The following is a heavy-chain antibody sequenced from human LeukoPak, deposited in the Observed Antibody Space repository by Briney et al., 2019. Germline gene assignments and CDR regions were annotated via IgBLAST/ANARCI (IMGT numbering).Heavy chain of an antibody. CDR2: IYHSGST. V-gene: IGHV4-30-2*01. CDR1: GGSISSGGYS. CDR3: ARGGAYGDYHI. D-gene: IGHD4-17*01. J-gene: IGHJ4*02. Sequence: SETLSLTCAVSGGSISSGGYSWSWIRQPPGKGLEWIGYIYHSGSTYYNPSLKSRVTISVDRSKNQFSLKLSSVTAADTAVYYCARGGAYGDYHIWGQGTLVTVSS.